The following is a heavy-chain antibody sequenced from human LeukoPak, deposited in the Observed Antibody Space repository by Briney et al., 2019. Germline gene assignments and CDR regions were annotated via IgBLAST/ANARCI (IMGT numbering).Heavy chain of an antibody. J-gene: IGHJ4*02. CDR1: GFTFNTYA. D-gene: IGHD3-22*01. CDR2: ISGSGGST. Sequence: GGSLRLSCAASGFTFNTYAMSWVRQAPGKGVEWVSGISGSGGSTYYADSVKGRLTISRENSKNNLYLQMNSLRAEDTAVYYCAKDPDYYDSSGYYSSYFDYWGQGTLVTVSS. CDR3: AKDPDYYDSSGYYSSYFDY. V-gene: IGHV3-23*01.